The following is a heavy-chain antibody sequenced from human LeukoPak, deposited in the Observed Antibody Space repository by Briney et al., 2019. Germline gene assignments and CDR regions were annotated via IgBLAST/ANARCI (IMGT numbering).Heavy chain of an antibody. Sequence: SETLSLTCTVSGGSISSNYWSWLRQPPGKGLEWIGYIYSSGSTNYNLSYKSRVTVSLEMSKNQFSLSLSSVTAADTAVYYCARDPGDTDWYNFDFWGQGILVTVSS. D-gene: IGHD3-9*01. CDR1: GGSISSNY. CDR2: IYSSGST. CDR3: ARDPGDTDWYNFDF. J-gene: IGHJ4*02. V-gene: IGHV4-59*01.